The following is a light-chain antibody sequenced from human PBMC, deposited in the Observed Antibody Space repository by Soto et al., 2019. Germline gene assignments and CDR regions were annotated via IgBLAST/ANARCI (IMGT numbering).Light chain of an antibody. CDR1: ENVRTF. CDR3: QQHSHWPPWT. Sequence: EVVLTQSPATLSLSPGERATLSCRASENVRTFVDWYQQKPGQPPRLLIYGGSNRATGIPARFSGSGSGTDFTLTISNLEHEDFAVYYCQQHSHWPPWTFGQGTRVEIQ. CDR2: GGS. J-gene: IGKJ1*01. V-gene: IGKV3-11*01.